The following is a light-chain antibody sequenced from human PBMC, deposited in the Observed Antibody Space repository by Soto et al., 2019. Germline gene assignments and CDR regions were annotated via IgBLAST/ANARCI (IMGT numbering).Light chain of an antibody. Sequence: EIVLTQSPATLSSFPGDRVTLSCRASQYINTRLAWYQHRPGQAPRLLIYQTSIRAAGIPARFSASGSGTDFTLTISDVQPEDFALYYCHQRQSWPRTFGQGTKAGYQT. CDR1: QYINTR. V-gene: IGKV3-11*01. CDR2: QTS. J-gene: IGKJ1*01. CDR3: HQRQSWPRT.